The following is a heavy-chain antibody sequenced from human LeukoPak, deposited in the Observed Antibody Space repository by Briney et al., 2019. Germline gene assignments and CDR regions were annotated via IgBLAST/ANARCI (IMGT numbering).Heavy chain of an antibody. Sequence: PGWSLRLSCAASGFTFSSYGMHWVRQAPGKGLEWVAVISYDGSNKYYADSVKGRFTISRDNSKNTLYLQMNSLRAEDTAVYYSARQGFDYWGQGTLVTVSS. CDR2: ISYDGSNK. CDR3: ARQGFDY. V-gene: IGHV3-30*03. CDR1: GFTFSSYG. J-gene: IGHJ4*02.